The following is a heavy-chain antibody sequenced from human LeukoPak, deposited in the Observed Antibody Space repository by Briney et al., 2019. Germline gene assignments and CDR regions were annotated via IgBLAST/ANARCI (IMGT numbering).Heavy chain of an antibody. V-gene: IGHV3-7*01. CDR2: IKQDGSEK. Sequence: GSLRLSCAASGFTFSSYWMSWVRQAPGKGLEWVANIKQDGSEKYYVDSVKGRFTISRDNAKNSLYLQMNSLRAEDTAVYYCARVIADYYYYYYMDVWGKGTTVTVSS. CDR3: ARVIADYYYYYYMDV. CDR1: GFTFSSYW. D-gene: IGHD6-13*01. J-gene: IGHJ6*03.